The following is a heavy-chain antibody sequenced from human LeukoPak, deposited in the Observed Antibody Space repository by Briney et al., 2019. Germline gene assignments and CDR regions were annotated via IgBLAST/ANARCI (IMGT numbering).Heavy chain of an antibody. CDR3: ARESVVIHAFDI. V-gene: IGHV1-69*13. J-gene: IGHJ3*02. CDR2: IIPIFGTA. Sequence: ASVKVSCKASGGTFSSYAISWVRQALGQGLEWMGGIIPIFGTANYAQKFQGRVTITADESTSTAYMELSSLRSEDTAVYYCARESVVIHAFDIWGQGTMVTVSS. D-gene: IGHD3-22*01. CDR1: GGTFSSYA.